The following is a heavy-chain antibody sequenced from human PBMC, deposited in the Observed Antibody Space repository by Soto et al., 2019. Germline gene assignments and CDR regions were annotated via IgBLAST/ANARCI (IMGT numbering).Heavy chain of an antibody. D-gene: IGHD4-17*01. V-gene: IGHV3-21*01. J-gene: IGHJ3*02. CDR1: GFTFSSYS. CDR3: ARPGGSTVTTEDAFDI. Sequence: ESGGGLVKPGGSLRLSCAASGFTFSSYSMNWVRQAPGKGLEWVSSISSSSSYIYYADSVKGRFTISRDNAKNSLYLQMNSLRAEDTAVYYCARPGGSTVTTEDAFDIWGQGTMVTVSS. CDR2: ISSSSSYI.